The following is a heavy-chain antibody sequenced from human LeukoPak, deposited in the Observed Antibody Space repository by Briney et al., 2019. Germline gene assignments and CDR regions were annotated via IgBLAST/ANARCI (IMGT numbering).Heavy chain of an antibody. J-gene: IGHJ4*02. CDR2: INPNNGGT. CDR3: GRDRHWNQGNFDY. V-gene: IGHV1-2*02. D-gene: IGHD1-1*01. CDR1: GYTITGYY. Sequence: ASVKVSCKAFGYTITGYYIHWVRQAPGQGLEWMGWINPNNGGTNSAQKFQGRVTMTRDTSIGTAYMELNRLTYDDTAVYYCGRDRHWNQGNFDYWGQGTLVTLST.